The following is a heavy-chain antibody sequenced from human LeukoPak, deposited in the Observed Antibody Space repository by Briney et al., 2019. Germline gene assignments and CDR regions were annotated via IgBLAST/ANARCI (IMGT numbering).Heavy chain of an antibody. V-gene: IGHV4-34*01. J-gene: IGHJ4*01. D-gene: IGHD2-2*01. CDR1: GGSFSGYY. CDR2: INHSGST. Sequence: SETLSLTCAVYGGSFSGYYWSWIRQPPGKGLEWIGEINHSGSTNYNPSLKSRVTISVDTSKNQSSLKLSSVTAADTAVYYCAREGYCSSTSCYPRGGGYDYWGQGTLVTVSS. CDR3: AREGYCSSTSCYPRGGGYDY.